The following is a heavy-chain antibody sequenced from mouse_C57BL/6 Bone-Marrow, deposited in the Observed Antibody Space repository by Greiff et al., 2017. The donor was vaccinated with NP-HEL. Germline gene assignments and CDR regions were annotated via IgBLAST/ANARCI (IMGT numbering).Heavy chain of an antibody. V-gene: IGHV1-85*01. J-gene: IGHJ2*01. D-gene: IGHD1-1*01. CDR2: IYPRDGST. CDR1: GYTFTSYD. Sequence: QVQLKQSGPELVKPGASVKLSCKASGYTFTSYDINWVKQRPGPGLEWIGWIYPRDGSTKYNEKFKGKATLTVDTSSSTAYMELHSLTSEDSAVYFCARDYGSSQWYYWGQGTTLTVSS. CDR3: ARDYGSSQWYY.